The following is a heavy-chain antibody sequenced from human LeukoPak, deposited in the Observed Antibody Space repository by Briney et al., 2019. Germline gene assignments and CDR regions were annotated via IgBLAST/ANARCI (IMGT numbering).Heavy chain of an antibody. D-gene: IGHD3-3*01. Sequence: GGSLRLSCAASGFTFTSYWMHWVRQAPGKGPVWVSLINIDGSSTRYADSVKGRFTISRDNAKNTLYLQMNSLRAEDTAVYHCARLWYDFWSDYPPFDYWGQGTLVTVSS. CDR3: ARLWYDFWSDYPPFDY. CDR1: GFTFTSYW. V-gene: IGHV3-74*01. J-gene: IGHJ4*02. CDR2: INIDGSST.